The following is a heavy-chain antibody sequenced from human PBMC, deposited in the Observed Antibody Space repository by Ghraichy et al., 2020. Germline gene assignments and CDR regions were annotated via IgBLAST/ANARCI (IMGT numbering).Heavy chain of an antibody. Sequence: GGSLRLSCAASGFTFSSYSMNWVRQAPGKGLEWVSSISSSSYIYYADSVKGRFTISRDNAKNSLYLQMNSLRAEDTAVYYCARGYHSSGWAHFSYFDYWGQGTLVTVSS. V-gene: IGHV3-21*01. CDR2: ISSSSYI. CDR3: ARGYHSSGWAHFSYFDY. D-gene: IGHD6-19*01. J-gene: IGHJ4*02. CDR1: GFTFSSYS.